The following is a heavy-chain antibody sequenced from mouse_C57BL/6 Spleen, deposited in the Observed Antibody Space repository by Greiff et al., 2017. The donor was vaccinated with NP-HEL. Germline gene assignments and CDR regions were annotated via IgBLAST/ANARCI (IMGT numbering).Heavy chain of an antibody. J-gene: IGHJ3*01. D-gene: IGHD3-2*02. CDR3: TTGGAQAS. V-gene: IGHV14-4*01. Sequence: VQLQQSGAELVRPGASVKLSCTASGFNIKDDYMHWVKQRPEQGLEWIGWIDPENGDTEYASKFQGKATITADTSSNTAYLQLSSLTSEDTAVYYCTTGGAQASWGQGTLVTVSA. CDR2: IDPENGDT. CDR1: GFNIKDDY.